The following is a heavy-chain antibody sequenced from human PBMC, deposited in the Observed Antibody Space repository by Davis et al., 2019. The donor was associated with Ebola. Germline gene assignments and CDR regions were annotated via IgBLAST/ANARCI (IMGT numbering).Heavy chain of an antibody. CDR3: ARPGSSGWYNY. V-gene: IGHV4-39*01. CDR1: GGSISSSSYY. CDR2: IYYSGST. J-gene: IGHJ4*02. Sequence: PSETLSLTCTVSGGSISSSSYYWGWIRQPPGKGLEWIGSIYYSGSTYYNPSLKSRVTISVDTSKNQFSLKLSSVTAADTAVYYCARPGSSGWYNYWGQGTLVTVSS. D-gene: IGHD6-19*01.